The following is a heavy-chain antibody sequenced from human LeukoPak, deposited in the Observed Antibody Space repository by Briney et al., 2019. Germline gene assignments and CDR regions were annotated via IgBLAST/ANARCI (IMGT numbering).Heavy chain of an antibody. CDR1: GFTFNTFA. J-gene: IGHJ4*02. Sequence: PGGSLRLSCAASGFTFNTFAMNWVRQAPGKGLEWVSSISGNGASTYYADSVKGRFTISRDNSRSSVYLQMNSLGAEDTAIYYCTKDLLGYSQPIDYWGQGTLVTVSS. V-gene: IGHV3-23*01. CDR2: ISGNGAST. D-gene: IGHD2-15*01. CDR3: TKDLLGYSQPIDY.